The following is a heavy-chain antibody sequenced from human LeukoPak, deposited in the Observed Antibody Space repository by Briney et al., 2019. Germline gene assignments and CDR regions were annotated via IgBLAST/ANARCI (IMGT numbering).Heavy chain of an antibody. CDR2: ISSSSSTI. CDR3: ARDRVWYSSGWYAVDY. D-gene: IGHD6-19*01. Sequence: GGSLRLSCAASGFTFSSYSMNWVRQAPGKGLEWVSYISSSSSTIYYADSVKGRFTISRDNAKNSLYLQMNSLRAEDTAVYYCARDRVWYSSGWYAVDYWGQGTLVTVSS. J-gene: IGHJ4*02. V-gene: IGHV3-48*01. CDR1: GFTFSSYS.